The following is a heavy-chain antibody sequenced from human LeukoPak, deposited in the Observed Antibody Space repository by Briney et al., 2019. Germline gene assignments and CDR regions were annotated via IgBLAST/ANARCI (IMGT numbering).Heavy chain of an antibody. J-gene: IGHJ4*02. Sequence: PGGSLRLSCAASGFTFSSYAMSWVRQAPGKGLEWVSAITASGGSTYYADSVKGRFTISRDNSKNTLYLQMNSLRAEDTAVYYCATDLRAFDHWGQGTLVTVSS. CDR3: ATDLRAFDH. CDR2: ITASGGST. CDR1: GFTFSSYA. V-gene: IGHV3-23*01. D-gene: IGHD5/OR15-5a*01.